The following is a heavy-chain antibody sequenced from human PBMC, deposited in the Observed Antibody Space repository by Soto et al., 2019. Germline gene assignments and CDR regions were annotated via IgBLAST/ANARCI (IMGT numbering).Heavy chain of an antibody. Sequence: GESLKISCQGSGYTFSSYWIAWVRQMPGKGLEWMGIIFPRDFDTRYSPSFQGHVTISVDKSINTAYLQWSSLRASDTAMYYCASGGVPAAPYYDGMDVWGQGTTVTVSS. CDR3: ASGGVPAAPYYDGMDV. J-gene: IGHJ6*02. V-gene: IGHV5-51*01. CDR1: GYTFSSYW. CDR2: IFPRDFDT. D-gene: IGHD2-2*01.